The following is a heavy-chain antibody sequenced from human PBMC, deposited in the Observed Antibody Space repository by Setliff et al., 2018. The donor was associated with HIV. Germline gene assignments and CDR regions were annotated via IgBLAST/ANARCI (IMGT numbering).Heavy chain of an antibody. CDR1: GASLQSYF. J-gene: IGHJ4*02. CDR2: INHSGDT. D-gene: IGHD5-12*01. Sequence: TSETLSLTCSVSGASLQSYFWSWIRQPAGKGLEWIGEINHSGDTNYNPSLKSRVTISVDTSKKQFSLNLNSVTAADTAVYYCARLGAEDFSDYDWVDYWGQGTLVTVSS. CDR3: ARLGAEDFSDYDWVDY. V-gene: IGHV4-34*01.